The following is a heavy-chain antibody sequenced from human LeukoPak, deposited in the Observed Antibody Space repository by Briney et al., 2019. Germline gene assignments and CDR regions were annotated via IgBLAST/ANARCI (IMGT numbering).Heavy chain of an antibody. Sequence: PSETLSLTCTVGGGSLSGHYWGWIRRPPGEGLELVGHIYYTGTTFYNPSLNSRVTITLDTSRNQFSLRLTSVIAADTAVYYCARFSWGCSTASCYLTNWGQGALVTVSS. D-gene: IGHD2-2*01. V-gene: IGHV4-59*11. CDR1: GGSLSGHY. CDR2: IYYTGTT. CDR3: ARFSWGCSTASCYLTN. J-gene: IGHJ4*02.